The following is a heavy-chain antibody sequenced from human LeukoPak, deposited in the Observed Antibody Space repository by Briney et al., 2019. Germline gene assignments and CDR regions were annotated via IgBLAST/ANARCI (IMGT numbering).Heavy chain of an antibody. CDR2: INPSGGST. D-gene: IGHD2-15*01. J-gene: IGHJ4*02. CDR1: GYTFTSYY. CDR3: ARALVVVAANRVGGYFDY. Sequence: ASVKVSCKASGYTFTSYYMHWVRQAPGQGLEWMGIINPSGGSTSYAQKFQGRVTMTRDTSTSTVYTELSSLRSEDTAVYYCARALVVVAANRVGGYFDYWGQGTLVTVSS. V-gene: IGHV1-46*01.